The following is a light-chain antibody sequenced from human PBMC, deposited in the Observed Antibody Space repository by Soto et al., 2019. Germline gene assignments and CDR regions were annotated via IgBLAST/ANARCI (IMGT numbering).Light chain of an antibody. CDR2: AAS. Sequence: DVQMTQSPSSLSASVGDRVTITCRASQDINSYLALYQQKPGNAPKSLIYAASSLQTGVPSRFSGSESRTDFTLTISNLQPEDSATYYCQRYNIYPLTFGGGTKVEIK. J-gene: IGKJ4*01. V-gene: IGKV1D-16*01. CDR3: QRYNIYPLT. CDR1: QDINSY.